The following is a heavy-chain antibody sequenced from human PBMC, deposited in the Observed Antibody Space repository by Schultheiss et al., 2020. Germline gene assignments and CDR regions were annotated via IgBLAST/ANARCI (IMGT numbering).Heavy chain of an antibody. J-gene: IGHJ6*02. CDR2: ISSSSSYI. D-gene: IGHD6-19*01. Sequence: CGSLRLSCAASGFTFSSYSMNWVRQAPGKGLEWVSSISSSSSYIYYADSVKGRFTISRDNAKNSLYLQMNSLRAEDTAVYYCARDRSSGWSKNGMDVWGQGTTVTVSS. CDR1: GFTFSSYS. CDR3: ARDRSSGWSKNGMDV. V-gene: IGHV3-21*01.